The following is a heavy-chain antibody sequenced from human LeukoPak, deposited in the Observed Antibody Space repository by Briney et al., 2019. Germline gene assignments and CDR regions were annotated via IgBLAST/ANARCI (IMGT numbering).Heavy chain of an antibody. D-gene: IGHD5/OR15-5a*01. CDR3: ATSDTVSTYNWFDP. CDR1: GGSISSNTYF. Sequence: SETLSLTCNVSGGSISSNTYFWGWIRRPPGKGLEWIGSIRYSGSTYYNPSLKSRVTISVDTSNSQFSLHLTSLTAADTAVYYCATSDTVSTYNWFDPWGLGTLVTVS. J-gene: IGHJ5*02. CDR2: IRYSGST. V-gene: IGHV4-39*01.